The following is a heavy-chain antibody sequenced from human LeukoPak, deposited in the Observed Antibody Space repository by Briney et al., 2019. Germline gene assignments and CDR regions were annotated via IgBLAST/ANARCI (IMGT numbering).Heavy chain of an antibody. CDR3: ARGERRAAAGTEPGVGYSSVPLHFDY. CDR1: GGSIISYY. Sequence: TPETLSLTCAVSGGSIISYYWSWIRQPPGNGRWWIGEINHSVSTNYNPSLKKRVTISVHTSKHQFSQKLSSVTSADKPVYYCARGERRAAAGTEPGVGYSSVPLHFDYWGQGNLVTVSS. CDR2: INHSVST. D-gene: IGHD6-13*01. J-gene: IGHJ4*02. V-gene: IGHV4-34*01.